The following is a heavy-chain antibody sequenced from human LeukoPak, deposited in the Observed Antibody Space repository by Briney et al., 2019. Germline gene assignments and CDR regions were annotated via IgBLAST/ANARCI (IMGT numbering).Heavy chain of an antibody. CDR1: GGSISSYY. CDR3: TRRPRGATRMLGAFDP. V-gene: IGHV4-59*01. J-gene: IGHJ5*02. CDR2: IYYSGST. Sequence: PSETLSLTCTVSGGSISSYYWSWIRQPPGKGLEWIGYIYYSGSTNYNPSLKSRVTISVDTSKNQFSLKLSSVTAADTAVYYCTRRPRGATRMLGAFDPWGQGTQVTVSS. D-gene: IGHD3-10*01.